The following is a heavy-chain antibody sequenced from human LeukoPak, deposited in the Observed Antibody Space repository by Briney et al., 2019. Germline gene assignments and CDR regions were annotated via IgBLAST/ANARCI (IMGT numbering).Heavy chain of an antibody. Sequence: GGSLRLSCAASGFTFSSFAMNWVRQAPGKGLEWVSYISSGSGTIFYADSVKGRFTISRDNSKNTLYLQMNSLRAEDTAVYYCARERETYYYGSGSYYGYWGQGTLVTVSS. J-gene: IGHJ4*02. CDR3: ARERETYYYGSGSYYGY. CDR1: GFTFSSFA. CDR2: ISSGSGTI. V-gene: IGHV3-48*01. D-gene: IGHD3-10*01.